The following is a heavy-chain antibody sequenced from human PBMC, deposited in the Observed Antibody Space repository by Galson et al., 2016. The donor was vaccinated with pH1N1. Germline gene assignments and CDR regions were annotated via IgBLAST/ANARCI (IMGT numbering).Heavy chain of an antibody. Sequence: SLRLSCAASGFTFTSYAMHWVRQAPGKGLEWVAVILYDGTNEYYADSVKDRFTISRDKTQSTVYLQMNSLRTEDTADYYCARDSEYSGHEGFHWAQGTLVIVSS. V-gene: IGHV3-30*04. CDR3: ARDSEYSGHEGFH. D-gene: IGHD5-12*01. J-gene: IGHJ4*02. CDR2: ILYDGTNE. CDR1: GFTFTSYA.